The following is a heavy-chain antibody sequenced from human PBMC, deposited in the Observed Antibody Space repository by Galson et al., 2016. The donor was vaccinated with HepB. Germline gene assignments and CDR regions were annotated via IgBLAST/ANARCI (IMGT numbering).Heavy chain of an antibody. Sequence: SVKVSCKASGYIFTSYGLSWVRQAPGQGLEWMGWISTFHGDTKYAPNLPGRVTMTTDTSTSTAFMELRSLRSDDTAVYYCARDRWSGYTSNDPVDYFDYWGQGTLITVSS. J-gene: IGHJ4*02. CDR2: ISTFHGDT. CDR1: GYIFTSYG. CDR3: ARDRWSGYTSNDPVDYFDY. V-gene: IGHV1-18*01. D-gene: IGHD1-1*01.